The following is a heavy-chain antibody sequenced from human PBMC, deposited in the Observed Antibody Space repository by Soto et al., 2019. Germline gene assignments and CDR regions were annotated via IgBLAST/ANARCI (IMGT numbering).Heavy chain of an antibody. CDR2: IYYSGST. CDR3: ARQYGDYVWGSYRPAGYFDY. Sequence: SETLSLTCTASGGSISSSSYYWGWIRQPPGKGLEWIGSIYYSGSTYYNPSLKSRVTISVDTSKNQFSLKLSSVTAADTAVYYCARQYGDYVWGSYRPAGYFDYWGQGTLVTVSS. J-gene: IGHJ4*02. V-gene: IGHV4-39*01. CDR1: GGSISSSSYY. D-gene: IGHD3-16*02.